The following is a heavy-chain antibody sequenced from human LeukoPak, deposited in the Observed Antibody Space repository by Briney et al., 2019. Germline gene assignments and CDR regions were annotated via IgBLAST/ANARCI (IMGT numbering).Heavy chain of an antibody. CDR1: GFTFSSSW. D-gene: IGHD6-19*01. CDR2: IKQDGSEK. CDR3: ARDSGWYRGDY. Sequence: GGSLRLSCAASGFTFSSSWMSWVRQAPGKGLEWVANIKQDGSEKNYVDSVKGRFTISRDNANNALYLQMNSLRAEDTAVYYCARDSGWYRGDYRGQGTLVTVSS. J-gene: IGHJ4*02. V-gene: IGHV3-7*01.